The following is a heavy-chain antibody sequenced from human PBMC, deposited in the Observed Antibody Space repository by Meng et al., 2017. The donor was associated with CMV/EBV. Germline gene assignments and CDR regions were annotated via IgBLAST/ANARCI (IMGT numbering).Heavy chain of an antibody. CDR2: INPNSGGT. CDR3: ARAEWELTRDYGMDV. Sequence: ASVKVSCKASGYTFTGYYMHWVRQAPGQGLEWMGWINPNSGGTNYAQKFQCRVTMTRDTSISTAYMELSRLRSDDTAVYYCARAEWELTRDYGMDVWGQGTTVTVSS. V-gene: IGHV1-2*02. J-gene: IGHJ6*01. D-gene: IGHD1-26*01. CDR1: GYTFTGYY.